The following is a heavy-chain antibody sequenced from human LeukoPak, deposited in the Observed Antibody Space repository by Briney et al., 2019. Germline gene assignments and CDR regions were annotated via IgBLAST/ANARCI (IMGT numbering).Heavy chain of an antibody. CDR1: GYTFTSYG. J-gene: IGHJ4*02. CDR3: ARSPGRGYSYGYAFWY. Sequence: AAVKVSCTASGYTFTSYGISWVRQAPGQGLEWMGWISAYNGNTNYAQKLQGRVTMTTDTSTSTAYMELRSLRSDDTAVYYCARSPGRGYSYGYAFWYWGQGTLVTVSS. V-gene: IGHV1-18*04. CDR2: ISAYNGNT. D-gene: IGHD5-18*01.